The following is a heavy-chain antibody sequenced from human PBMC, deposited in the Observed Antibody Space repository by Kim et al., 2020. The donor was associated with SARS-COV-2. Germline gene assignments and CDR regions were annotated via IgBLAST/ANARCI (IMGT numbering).Heavy chain of an antibody. CDR3: ARDHWYSSSSNAFDI. V-gene: IGHV4-31*02. D-gene: IGHD6-6*01. J-gene: IGHJ3*02. Sequence: PSLKSRVTISVDTSKNQFSLKLSSVTAADTAVYYCARDHWYSSSSNAFDIWGQGTMVTVSS.